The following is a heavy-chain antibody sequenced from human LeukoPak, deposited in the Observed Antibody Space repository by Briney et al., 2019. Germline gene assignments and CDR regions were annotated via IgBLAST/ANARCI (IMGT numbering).Heavy chain of an antibody. V-gene: IGHV1-69*02. J-gene: IGHJ5*02. CDR1: GGTFSSDT. Sequence: LVKVSCKXSGGTFSSDTISWVRQAPGQGLEWMGRIIPILGIANYAQKFQGRVTITADKSTSTAYMELSSLRSEDTAVYYCARVGWLQLGSWFDPWGQGTLVTVSS. CDR2: IIPILGIA. CDR3: ARVGWLQLGSWFDP. D-gene: IGHD5-24*01.